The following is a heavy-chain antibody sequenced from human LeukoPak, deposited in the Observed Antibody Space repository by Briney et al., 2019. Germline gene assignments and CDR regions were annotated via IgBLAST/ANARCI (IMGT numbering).Heavy chain of an antibody. J-gene: IGHJ3*02. CDR2: ISYDGSNK. V-gene: IGHV3-30-3*01. D-gene: IGHD2-2*01. CDR1: GFTSSSYA. Sequence: GGSLRLSCAASGFTSSSYAMHWVRQAPGKGLEWVAVISYDGSNKYYADSVKGRFTISRDNSKNTLYLQMNSLRAEDTAVYYCASPLIVVVPAPAMDAFDIWGQGTMVTVSS. CDR3: ASPLIVVVPAPAMDAFDI.